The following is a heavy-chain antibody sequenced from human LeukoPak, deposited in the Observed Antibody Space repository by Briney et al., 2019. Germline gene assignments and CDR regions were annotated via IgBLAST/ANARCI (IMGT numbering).Heavy chain of an antibody. CDR2: IHTSGST. V-gene: IGHV4-4*07. J-gene: IGHJ5*02. CDR3: ARERYFDWLSTRRSSWFDP. D-gene: IGHD3-9*01. Sequence: PSETLSLTCTVSGGSISSYYWSWIRQPAGKGLEWIGRIHTSGSTNYNPSLKSRVTMSVDTSKNQFSLKLSSVTAADTAVYYCARERYFDWLSTRRSSWFDPWGQGTLVTVSS. CDR1: GGSISSYY.